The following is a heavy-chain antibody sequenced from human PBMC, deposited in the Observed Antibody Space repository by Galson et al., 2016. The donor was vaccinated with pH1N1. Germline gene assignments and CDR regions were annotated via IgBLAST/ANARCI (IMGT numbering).Heavy chain of an antibody. Sequence: SLRLSCAAFEFTLQTYPMSWVRRVPGKGLEWVANITQDGTEKNYADSVKGRFIISRDVAKNSLYLQMSRLTAEDTATYFCSRDGDARGDYRPWGDYWGQGSLVIVSS. V-gene: IGHV3-7*03. CDR1: EFTLQTYP. CDR3: SRDGDARGDYRPWGDY. D-gene: IGHD4-17*01. CDR2: ITQDGTEK. J-gene: IGHJ4*02.